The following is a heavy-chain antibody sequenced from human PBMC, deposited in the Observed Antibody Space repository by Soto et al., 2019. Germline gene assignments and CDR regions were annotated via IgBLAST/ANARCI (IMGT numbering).Heavy chain of an antibody. D-gene: IGHD2-2*03. J-gene: IGHJ3*02. Sequence: EVQLVESGGGLVQPGFTFSSSWMNWVRQAPGKGLEWVADMKSDGSEEYYVDSVKGRFTIYRDNARNSLYLQMTSLRAEDTAVYYCARGDDLDKAFDMWGRGTMVTVSS. CDR2: MKSDGSEE. V-gene: IGHV3-7*01. CDR3: ARGDDLDKAFDM. CDR1: FTFSSSW.